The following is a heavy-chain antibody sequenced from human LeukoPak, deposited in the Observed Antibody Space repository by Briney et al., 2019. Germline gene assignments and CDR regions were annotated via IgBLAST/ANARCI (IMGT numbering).Heavy chain of an antibody. J-gene: IGHJ4*02. Sequence: GRSLRLSCAASGFTFDDYAMHWVRQAPGKGLEWVSGISWNSGSLNYADSVKGRFTISRDNAKNSLYLQMNSLRAEDTALYYCAKGGGYNSDPFDYWGQGTLVTVSS. CDR3: AKGGGYNSDPFDY. V-gene: IGHV3-9*01. D-gene: IGHD5-24*01. CDR2: ISWNSGSL. CDR1: GFTFDDYA.